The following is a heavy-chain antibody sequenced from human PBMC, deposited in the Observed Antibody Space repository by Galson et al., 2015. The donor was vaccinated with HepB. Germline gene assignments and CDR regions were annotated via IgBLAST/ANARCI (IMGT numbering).Heavy chain of an antibody. CDR1: GFSLSTSGVG. CDR2: IYWDDDK. CDR3: AHISAGRHGDY. V-gene: IGHV2-5*02. D-gene: IGHD5-12*01. Sequence: PALVKPTQTLTLTCTFSGFSLSTSGVGVGWIRQPPGKALEWLALIYWDDDKRYSPSLKSRLTITKDTSKNQVVLTMTNMDPVDTATYHCAHISAGRHGDYWGQGTLVTVSS. J-gene: IGHJ4*02.